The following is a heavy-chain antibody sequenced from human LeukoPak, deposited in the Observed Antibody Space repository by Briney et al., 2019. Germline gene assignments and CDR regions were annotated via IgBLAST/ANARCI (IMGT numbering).Heavy chain of an antibody. J-gene: IGHJ6*02. CDR3: VKRYCSSASCRSGMDV. D-gene: IGHD2-2*01. Sequence: GGSLRLSCAASGFTFSNYGMHWVRQAPGKGLEWVALIRSDGSNTYSADSVKGRFTISRDNSKNTLYLQMNSLRVEDTAVYYCVKRYCSSASCRSGMDVWGQGTTVTVSS. CDR1: GFTFSNYG. V-gene: IGHV3-30*02. CDR2: IRSDGSNT.